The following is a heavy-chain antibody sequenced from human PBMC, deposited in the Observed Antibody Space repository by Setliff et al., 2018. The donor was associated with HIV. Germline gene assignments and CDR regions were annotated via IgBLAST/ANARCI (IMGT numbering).Heavy chain of an antibody. D-gene: IGHD5-18*01. J-gene: IGHJ4*02. CDR1: GGSISSSSYY. CDR3: ARHSEIQLWFKSLGGGGYYFDY. V-gene: IGHV4-39*01. CDR2: IYYSGST. Sequence: KASETLSLTCTVSGGSISSSSYYWGWIRQPPGKGLEWIGSIYYSGSTYYNPSLKSRVTISVDTSKNQFSLKLSSVTAADTAVYYCARHSEIQLWFKSLGGGGYYFDYWGQGTLVTVSS.